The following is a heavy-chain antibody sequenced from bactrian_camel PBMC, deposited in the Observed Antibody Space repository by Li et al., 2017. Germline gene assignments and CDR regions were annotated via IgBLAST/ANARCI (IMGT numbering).Heavy chain of an antibody. J-gene: IGHJ4*01. CDR1: GYCVSSGYC. CDR2: IDSDGDT. D-gene: IGHD3*01. CDR3: GATSRVSAIQALGVMLAQSTGARTPGEDFSD. V-gene: IGHV3S6*01. Sequence: HVQLVESGGDSVQAGGSLRLSCVASGYCVSSGYCMDWIRQAPGQACESLAAIDSDGDTSYARGVKGRFTISQDIAVNTLYLQMDSLKPEDTAKYYCGATSRVSAIQALGVMLAQSTGARTPGEDFSDWGQGTQVTVS.